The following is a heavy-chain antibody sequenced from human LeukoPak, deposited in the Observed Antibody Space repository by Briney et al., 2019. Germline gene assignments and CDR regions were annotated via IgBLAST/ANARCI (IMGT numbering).Heavy chain of an antibody. D-gene: IGHD1-26*01. CDR3: ASPIVGATGAPPLRGLT. CDR2: IYPGDSDT. V-gene: IGHV5-51*01. J-gene: IGHJ4*02. CDR1: GYSFTSYW. Sequence: GGSLKISCKGSGYSFTSYWIGWVRQMPRKGLEWMGIIYPGDSDTRYSPSFQGQVTISADKSISTAYLQWSSLKASDTAMYYCASPIVGATGAPPLRGLTWGQGTLVTVSS.